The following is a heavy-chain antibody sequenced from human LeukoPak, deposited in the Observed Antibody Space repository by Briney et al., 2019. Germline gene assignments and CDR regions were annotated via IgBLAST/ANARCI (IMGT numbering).Heavy chain of an antibody. CDR2: ISAYNGNT. D-gene: IGHD6-19*01. J-gene: IGHJ4*02. Sequence: GASVKVSCKASGYTFTSYGISWVRQAPGQGLEWMGWISAYNGNTNYAQKLQGRVTMTTDTSTSTAYMELRSLRSDDTAVYYCARGGVATITGYSSGWAFDYWGQGTLVTVSS. V-gene: IGHV1-18*01. CDR3: ARGGVATITGYSSGWAFDY. CDR1: GYTFTSYG.